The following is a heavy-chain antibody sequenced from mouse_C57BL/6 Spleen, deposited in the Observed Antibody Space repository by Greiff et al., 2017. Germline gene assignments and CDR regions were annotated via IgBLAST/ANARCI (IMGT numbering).Heavy chain of an antibody. Sequence: VQLKQSVAELVRPGASVKLSCTASGFNIKDSYMNWVKQRPEQGLEWIGRIDPANGNTKYAPKFQGKATITADTSSNTAYLQLSSLTSEDTAIYYCARLRLDAMDYWGQGTSVTVSS. CDR2: IDPANGNT. V-gene: IGHV14-3*01. D-gene: IGHD3-1*01. CDR1: GFNIKDSY. CDR3: ARLRLDAMDY. J-gene: IGHJ4*01.